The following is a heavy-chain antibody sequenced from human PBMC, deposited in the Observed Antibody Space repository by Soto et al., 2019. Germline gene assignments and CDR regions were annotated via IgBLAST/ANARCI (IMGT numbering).Heavy chain of an antibody. D-gene: IGHD3-22*01. V-gene: IGHV1-46*01. CDR1: GYTFTTYY. Sequence: ASVKVSCKASGYTFTTYYIHWVRQAPGQGLEWMGIINPSGGTASYAQRFQDRVTMTRDTSTSTVYMEISSLRSEDTAVYYCARDRLPPPPARFSMIVLVTAYAMDVWGQGTTVTVSS. J-gene: IGHJ6*02. CDR3: ARDRLPPPPARFSMIVLVTAYAMDV. CDR2: INPSGGTA.